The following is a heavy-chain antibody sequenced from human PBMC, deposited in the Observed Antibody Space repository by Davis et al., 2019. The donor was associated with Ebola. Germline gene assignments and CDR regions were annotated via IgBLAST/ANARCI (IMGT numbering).Heavy chain of an antibody. CDR3: ATGVKSDGAFDY. D-gene: IGHD4-17*01. V-gene: IGHV1-69*13. CDR2: IIPIFGTA. J-gene: IGHJ4*02. Sequence: AASVKVSCKASGGTFSSYAISWVRQAPGQGLEWMGGIIPIFGTANYAQKFQGRVTITADESTSTAYRELSGLRSDDTAVYYCATGVKSDGAFDYWGQGTLVTVSS. CDR1: GGTFSSYA.